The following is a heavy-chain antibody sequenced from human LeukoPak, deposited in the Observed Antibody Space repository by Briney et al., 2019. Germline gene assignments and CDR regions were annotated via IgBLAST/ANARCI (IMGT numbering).Heavy chain of an antibody. J-gene: IGHJ4*02. D-gene: IGHD3-22*01. CDR2: IYSGGST. Sequence: PGGSLRLSCAASGFTVSSNYMSWVRQAPGKGLEWVSVIYSGGSTYYADSVKGRFTISRDNSKNTLYLQMNSLRAEDTAVYYCARLLRYDSSGIDYWGQGTLVTVSS. CDR1: GFTVSSNY. CDR3: ARLLRYDSSGIDY. V-gene: IGHV3-66*04.